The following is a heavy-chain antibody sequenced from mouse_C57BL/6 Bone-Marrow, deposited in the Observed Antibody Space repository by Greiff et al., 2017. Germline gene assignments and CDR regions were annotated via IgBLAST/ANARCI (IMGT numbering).Heavy chain of an antibody. J-gene: IGHJ2*01. CDR3: ASRYYYGSSYYY. V-gene: IGHV1-81*01. CDR1: GYTFTSYG. D-gene: IGHD1-1*01. Sequence: QVQLQQSGAELARPGASVKLSCKASGYTFTSYGISWVKQRTGQGLGWIGEIYPRSGNTYYNEKFKGKATLTADKSSSTAYMELRSLTSEDSAVYFCASRYYYGSSYYYWGQGTTLTVSS. CDR2: IYPRSGNT.